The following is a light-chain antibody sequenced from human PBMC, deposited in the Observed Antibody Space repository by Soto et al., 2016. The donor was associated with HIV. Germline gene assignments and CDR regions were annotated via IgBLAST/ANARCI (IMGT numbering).Light chain of an antibody. J-gene: IGKJ1*01. CDR1: QDIGND. CDR2: SAS. V-gene: IGKV1-17*02. Sequence: DIQMTQSPSSLSASVGDRVTITCRASQDIGNDLGWFQQKPGKAPKRLIYSASSLQGGVPSRFSDSGSGTEFTLTISYLQPEDFATYYCLQYNTYPWTFGQGTKVEIK. CDR3: LQYNTYPWT.